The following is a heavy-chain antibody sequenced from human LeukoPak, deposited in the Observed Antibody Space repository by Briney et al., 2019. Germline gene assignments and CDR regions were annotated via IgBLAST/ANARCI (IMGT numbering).Heavy chain of an antibody. CDR2: INPNSGGT. CDR1: GYTFTGYY. D-gene: IGHD3-9*01. Sequence: ASVKVSCKASGYTFTGYYMHWVRQAPGQGLEWMGWINPNSGGTNYAQKFQGRVTMTGDTSISTAYMELSRLRSDDTAVYYCARERMREDILTGSEGGEYDYWGQGTLVTVSS. V-gene: IGHV1-2*02. J-gene: IGHJ4*02. CDR3: ARERMREDILTGSEGGEYDY.